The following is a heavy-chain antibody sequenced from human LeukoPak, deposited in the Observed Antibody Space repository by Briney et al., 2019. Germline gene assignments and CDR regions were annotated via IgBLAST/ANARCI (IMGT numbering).Heavy chain of an antibody. Sequence: PSETLSLTCTVSGGSISSDNYYWSWIRQPAGKGLEWIGRIYSSGSTNYNPSLKSRVTMSVDTSKNQFSLKLSSVTAADTAVYYCAREGYYDSSGYYFIFDYWGQGTLVTVSS. V-gene: IGHV4-61*02. CDR1: GGSISSDNYY. CDR3: AREGYYDSSGYYFIFDY. J-gene: IGHJ4*02. D-gene: IGHD3-22*01. CDR2: IYSSGST.